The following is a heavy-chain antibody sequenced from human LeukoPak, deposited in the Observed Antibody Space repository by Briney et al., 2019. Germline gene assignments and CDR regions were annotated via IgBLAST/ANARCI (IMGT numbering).Heavy chain of an antibody. Sequence: GGFLRLSCAASGFTVSSNYMSWVRQAPGKGLEWVSAIYSAGSTYYVDSVKGRFSISRDNFKNTLYLEMNSLRAEDTAVYYCARDSLPYCGGDCRDAFDIWGQGTMVTVSS. J-gene: IGHJ3*02. D-gene: IGHD2-21*02. V-gene: IGHV3-53*01. CDR1: GFTVSSNY. CDR2: IYSAGST. CDR3: ARDSLPYCGGDCRDAFDI.